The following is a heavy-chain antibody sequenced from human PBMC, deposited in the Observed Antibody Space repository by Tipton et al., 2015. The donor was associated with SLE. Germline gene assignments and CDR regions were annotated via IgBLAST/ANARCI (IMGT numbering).Heavy chain of an antibody. J-gene: IGHJ5*02. CDR1: GGSISRHY. CDR2: IDTTGTT. V-gene: IGHV4-4*07. Sequence: LRLSCTVSGGSISRHYWHWIRKSAGKELEWIGRIDTTGTTSFNPALNSRVTMSLDTSNNQISLRLNSVTAADTAVYFCATEEYTTGPRKFDAWGQGILVTVSS. CDR3: ATEEYTTGPRKFDA. D-gene: IGHD2/OR15-2a*01.